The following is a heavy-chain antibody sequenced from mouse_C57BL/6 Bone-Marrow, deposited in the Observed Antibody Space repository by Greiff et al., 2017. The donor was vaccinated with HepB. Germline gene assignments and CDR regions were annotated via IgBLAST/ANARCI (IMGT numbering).Heavy chain of an antibody. CDR1: GFTFSSYA. D-gene: IGHD2-1*01. CDR3: ARVRNGNYPYFDY. CDR2: ISDGGSYT. V-gene: IGHV5-4*03. Sequence: EVKLVESGGGLVKPGGSLKLSCAASGFTFSSYAMSWVRQTPEKRLKWVATISDGGSYTYYPDNVKGRFTISRDNAKNNLYLQMSHLKSEDTAMYYCARVRNGNYPYFDYWGQGTTLTVSS. J-gene: IGHJ2*01.